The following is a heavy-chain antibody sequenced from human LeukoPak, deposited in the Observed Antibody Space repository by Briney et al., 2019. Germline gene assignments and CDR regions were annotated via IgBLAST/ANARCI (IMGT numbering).Heavy chain of an antibody. D-gene: IGHD3-22*01. CDR1: GYTFTSYD. CDR2: MNPKSGNT. Sequence: ASVKVSCKASGYTFTSYDINWVRQATGHGLECMGWMNPKSGNTGYAQKFQGRVTMTRNTSISTAYMELSSLRSEDTAVYYCASLTYYYDSSGYYYDGSFDIWGQGTMVTVSS. J-gene: IGHJ3*02. V-gene: IGHV1-8*01. CDR3: ASLTYYYDSSGYYYDGSFDI.